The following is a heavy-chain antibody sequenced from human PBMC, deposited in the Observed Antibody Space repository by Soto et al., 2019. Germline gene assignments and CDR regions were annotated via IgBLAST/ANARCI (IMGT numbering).Heavy chain of an antibody. Sequence: EVQLLDSGGGLVQPGGSLRLSCAASGFMFSCCAMSWVRQAPGKGLEWVSTIHGDGDYSHYTDSVEGRFTISRDNSRNTLYLQRNSRRGDDTAVYYCAKNRGGGSYTNWSCAVWGRGTLVTVSS. D-gene: IGHD1-26*01. CDR2: IHGDGDYS. J-gene: IGHJ2*01. CDR3: AKNRGGGSYTNWSCAV. CDR1: GFMFSCCA. V-gene: IGHV3-23*01.